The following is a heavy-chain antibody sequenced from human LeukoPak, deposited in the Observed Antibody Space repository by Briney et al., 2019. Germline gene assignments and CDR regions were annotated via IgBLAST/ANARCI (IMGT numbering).Heavy chain of an antibody. CDR3: SRENGAFSPFGY. D-gene: IGHD2-8*01. J-gene: IGHJ4*02. CDR2: ISLSGLA. V-gene: IGHV4-4*02. Sequence: PSETLSLTCGVSGGSITSTNWWSWVRQPPGQGLEWIGEISLSGLANYNPSLKSRVTMALDKSKNHLSLNLTSVTAADTAVYYCSRENGAFSPFGYWGQGTLVTVPS. CDR1: GGSITSTNW.